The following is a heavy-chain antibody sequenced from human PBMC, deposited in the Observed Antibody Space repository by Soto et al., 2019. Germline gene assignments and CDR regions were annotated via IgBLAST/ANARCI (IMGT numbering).Heavy chain of an antibody. J-gene: IGHJ4*02. CDR3: ARGRRMVRGVRSYYSDY. CDR1: GYTFTSYD. D-gene: IGHD3-10*01. V-gene: IGHV1-8*01. CDR2: MNPNSGNT. Sequence: QVQLVQSGAEVKKPGASVKVSCKASGYTFTSYDINWVRQATGQGLEWMGWMNPNSGNTGYAQKFQGRVTMTRNTSISTAYMELSSLRSEDTAVYYCARGRRMVRGVRSYYSDYWGQGTLVTVSS.